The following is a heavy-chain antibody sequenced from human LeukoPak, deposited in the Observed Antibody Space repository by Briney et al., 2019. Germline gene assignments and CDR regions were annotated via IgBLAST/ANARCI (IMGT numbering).Heavy chain of an antibody. CDR1: GGSISSGGYS. Sequence: SETLSLTCAVSGGSISSGGYSWSWIRQPPGKGLEWIGYIYHSGSTYYNPSPKSRVTISVDRSKNQFSLKLSSVTAADTAVYYCARDYGDYGPGWFDPWGQGTLVTVSS. CDR2: IYHSGST. D-gene: IGHD4-17*01. J-gene: IGHJ5*02. V-gene: IGHV4-30-2*01. CDR3: ARDYGDYGPGWFDP.